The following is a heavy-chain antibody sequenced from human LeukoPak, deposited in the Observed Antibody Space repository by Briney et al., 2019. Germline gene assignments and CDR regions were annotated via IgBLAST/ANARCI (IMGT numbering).Heavy chain of an antibody. V-gene: IGHV1-8*01. Sequence: ASVKVSCKASGHTFTNYDINWVRQASGQGLEWMGWMNPTSSNTGYAQKFQGRVTMTRDTSISTAYMELSSLRSEDTAVYYCARVDHSGYHNWGQGTLVTVSS. CDR2: MNPTSSNT. CDR3: ARVDHSGYHN. D-gene: IGHD3-22*01. J-gene: IGHJ4*02. CDR1: GHTFTNYD.